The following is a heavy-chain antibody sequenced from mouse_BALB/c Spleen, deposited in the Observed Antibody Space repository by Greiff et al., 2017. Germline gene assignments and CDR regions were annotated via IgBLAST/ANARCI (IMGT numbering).Heavy chain of an antibody. D-gene: IGHD2-10*02. CDR3: AREYGKGDAMDY. CDR1: GFTFSSFG. J-gene: IGHJ4*01. Sequence: EVKLVESGGGLVQPGGSRKLSCAASGFTFSSFGMHWVRQAPEKGLEWVAYISSGSSTIYYADTVKGRFTISRDNPKNTLFLQMTSLRSEDTAMYYCAREYGKGDAMDYWGQGTSVTVSS. V-gene: IGHV5-17*02. CDR2: ISSGSSTI.